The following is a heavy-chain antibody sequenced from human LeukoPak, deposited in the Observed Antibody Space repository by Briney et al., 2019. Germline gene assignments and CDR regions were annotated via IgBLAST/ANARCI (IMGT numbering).Heavy chain of an antibody. J-gene: IGHJ4*02. Sequence: PSETLSLTCTVSGGSVSRDNYYCSWIRQPPGKGLEWIGYIYYSGSTNYNPSLKNRVTISVDTSKHQFSLKLSSVTAAHTAVYYCAREYGGDYFDYWGQGTLVTVSS. D-gene: IGHD4-23*01. CDR3: AREYGGDYFDY. V-gene: IGHV4-61*01. CDR2: IYYSGST. CDR1: GGSVSRDNYY.